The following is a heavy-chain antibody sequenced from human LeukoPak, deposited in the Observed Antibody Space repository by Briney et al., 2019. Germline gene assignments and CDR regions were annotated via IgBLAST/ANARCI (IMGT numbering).Heavy chain of an antibody. CDR1: GGSISSGGYS. D-gene: IGHD3-22*01. Sequence: SETLSLTCAVSGGSISSGGYSWSWIRQPPGKGLEWIGYIYHSGSTYYNPSLKSQVTISVDRSKNQFSLKLSSVTAADTAVYYCARGGSSGYTLDYWGQGTLVTVSS. V-gene: IGHV4-30-2*01. CDR3: ARGGSSGYTLDY. CDR2: IYHSGST. J-gene: IGHJ4*02.